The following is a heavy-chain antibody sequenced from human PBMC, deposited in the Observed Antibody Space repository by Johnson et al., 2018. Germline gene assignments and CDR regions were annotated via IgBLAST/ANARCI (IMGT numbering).Heavy chain of an antibody. V-gene: IGHV3-74*01. CDR2: IQGDGSRT. CDR1: GFTFRNDW. D-gene: IGHD5-18*01. CDR3: ARGLGNTAMAPDGIGY. J-gene: IGHJ4*02. Sequence: VQLQESGGGLVRPGGSLRLSCVASGFTFRNDWMHWVRQTSGKGLVWVSRIQGDGSRTDDAASVMGRFIISREKAKNTLYMEMNTLRVEDTAVEYCARGLGNTAMAPDGIGYWGQGTLVTVSS.